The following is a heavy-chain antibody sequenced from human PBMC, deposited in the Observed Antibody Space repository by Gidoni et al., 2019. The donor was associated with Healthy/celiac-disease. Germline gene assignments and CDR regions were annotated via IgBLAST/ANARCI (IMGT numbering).Heavy chain of an antibody. J-gene: IGHJ3*02. CDR1: GGSFSGYY. CDR2: INHSGST. CDR3: ARAWLRAFDI. V-gene: IGHV4-34*01. Sequence: QVQLQQWGAGLLKPSETLSLTCAVYGGSFSGYYWSWIRQPPGKGLEWIGEINHSGSTNYNPSLKSRVTISVDTSKNQFSRKLSSVTAADTAVYYCARAWLRAFDIWGQGTMVTVSS. D-gene: IGHD6-19*01.